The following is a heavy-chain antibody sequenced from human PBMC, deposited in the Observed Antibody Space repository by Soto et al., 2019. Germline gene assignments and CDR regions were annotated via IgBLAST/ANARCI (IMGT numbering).Heavy chain of an antibody. CDR1: GGSISSGDYY. Sequence: QVQLQETGPGLVKPSETLSLTCTVSGGSISSGDYYWSWIRQSPGKGLEWIGYSHHSGSTYYNPSLKTRATMSVDSSRNLFSLKLTSVTAADTAVYYCAREYNKSGYRRLDPWGQGTLVTVSS. J-gene: IGHJ5*02. D-gene: IGHD3-22*01. CDR3: AREYNKSGYRRLDP. V-gene: IGHV4-30-4*01. CDR2: SHHSGST.